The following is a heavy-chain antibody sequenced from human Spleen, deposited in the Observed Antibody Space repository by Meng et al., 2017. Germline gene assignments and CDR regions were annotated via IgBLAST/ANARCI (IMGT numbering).Heavy chain of an antibody. CDR1: GGSISSGGSK. Sequence: QVQVRESGPGLVKSSQTLSPTCTVSGGSISSGGSKWNWIRQTPGKGLERIEYIFNSGSTYYSPSLKNLVTISIDTSKDQFSLKVTSVTAADTAVYSCASQEESGWYAYPGYWGQGTLVTVSS. CDR2: IFNSGST. CDR3: ASQEESGWYAYPGY. D-gene: IGHD6-19*01. V-gene: IGHV4-31*01. J-gene: IGHJ4*02.